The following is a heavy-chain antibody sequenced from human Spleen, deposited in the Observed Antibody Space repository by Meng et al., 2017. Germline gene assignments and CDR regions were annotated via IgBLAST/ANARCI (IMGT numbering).Heavy chain of an antibody. J-gene: IGHJ4*02. Sequence: SETLSLTCTVSGGSVSSGSYYWSWIRQPPGKGLEWIGYVFHSGRNDYNPSLKSRLTISIDTSKNQFSLNLNSVTAADTAVYYCARANGYYGGIGAFDYWGQGTLVTVSS. CDR1: GGSVSSGSYY. CDR2: VFHSGRN. V-gene: IGHV4-31*03. CDR3: ARANGYYGGIGAFDY. D-gene: IGHD4-23*01.